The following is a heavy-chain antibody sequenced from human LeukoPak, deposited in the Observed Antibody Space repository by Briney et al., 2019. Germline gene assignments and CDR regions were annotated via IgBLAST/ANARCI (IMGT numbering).Heavy chain of an antibody. V-gene: IGHV4-59*01. D-gene: IGHD3-3*01. CDR1: GGSISSYY. CDR2: IYYSGST. Sequence: SETLSLXCTVSGGSISSYYWSWIRQPPGKGLESIGYIYYSGSTNYNPSLKSRVTISVDTSKNQFSLKLSSVTAADTAVYYCARDSSGYYPDYWGQGTLVTVSS. CDR3: ARDSSGYYPDY. J-gene: IGHJ4*02.